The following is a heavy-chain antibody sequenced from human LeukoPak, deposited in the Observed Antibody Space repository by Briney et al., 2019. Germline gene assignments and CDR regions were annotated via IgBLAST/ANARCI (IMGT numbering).Heavy chain of an antibody. CDR2: ISSTGNTV. CDR3: ARDRPFVSGSYYIDY. Sequence: PGGSLRLSCAASGFTFSSYEMNWVRQAPGQGLEWVAYISSTGNTVHYAGSVKGRFTISRDNAKNSLYLQMNSLRAEDTAVYYCARDRPFVSGSYYIDYWGQGTLVTVSS. CDR1: GFTFSSYE. V-gene: IGHV3-48*03. D-gene: IGHD1-26*01. J-gene: IGHJ4*02.